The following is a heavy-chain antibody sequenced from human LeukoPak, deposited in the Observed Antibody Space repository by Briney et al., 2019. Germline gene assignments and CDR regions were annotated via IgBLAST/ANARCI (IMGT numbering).Heavy chain of an antibody. Sequence: PGGSLRLSCAASGFAFSSYGMSWVRQAPGKGLEWVSAISGSGGSTYYADSVKGRFTISRDNSKNTLYLQMNSLRAEDTAVYYCARAPEVVVYYYYMDVWGKGTTVTVSS. CDR2: ISGSGGST. D-gene: IGHD3-22*01. J-gene: IGHJ6*03. CDR1: GFAFSSYG. V-gene: IGHV3-23*01. CDR3: ARAPEVVVYYYYMDV.